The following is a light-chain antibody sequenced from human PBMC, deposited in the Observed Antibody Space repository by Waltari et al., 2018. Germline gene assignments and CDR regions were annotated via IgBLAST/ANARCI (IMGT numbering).Light chain of an antibody. Sequence: QSALTQPASVSGSPGQSITISCTGTSSDVGGYNYVSWYQEHPGKDPKLMIYDVSNRHSGVSNRFAGSKSGRTASLSISGLQAEEEADYSCAAFTSKNTVVCGGGTKLTVL. CDR3: AAFTSKNTVV. CDR2: DVS. CDR1: SSDVGGYNY. V-gene: IGLV2-14*03. J-gene: IGLJ2*01.